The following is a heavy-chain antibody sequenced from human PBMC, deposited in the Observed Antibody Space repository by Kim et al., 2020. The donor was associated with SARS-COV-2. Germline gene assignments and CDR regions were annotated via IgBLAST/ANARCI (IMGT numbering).Heavy chain of an antibody. Sequence: SETLSLTCTVSGGSISSSSYYWGWIRQPPGKGLEWIGSIYYSGSTYYNPSLKSRVTISVDTSKNQFSLKLSSVTAADTAVYYCARHGVVPAQLDYWGQGTLVTVSS. J-gene: IGHJ4*02. V-gene: IGHV4-39*01. CDR1: GGSISSSSYY. CDR3: ARHGVVPAQLDY. CDR2: IYYSGST. D-gene: IGHD2-2*01.